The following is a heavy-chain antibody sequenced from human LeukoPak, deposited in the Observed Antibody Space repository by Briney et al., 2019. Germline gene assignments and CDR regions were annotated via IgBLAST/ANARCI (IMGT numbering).Heavy chain of an antibody. CDR2: INRDGTEK. Sequence: GGSLRLSCAASGLPFSSHWLSWFRQSPGKGLEWVAHINRDGTEKQYLDSVKGRFAISRDNARNSQYPQMNNLRAEDTAVYYCASAAGWVFFNWGQGTLVTVSS. CDR3: ASAAGWVFFN. V-gene: IGHV3-7*01. CDR1: GLPFSSHW. J-gene: IGHJ4*02. D-gene: IGHD6-19*01.